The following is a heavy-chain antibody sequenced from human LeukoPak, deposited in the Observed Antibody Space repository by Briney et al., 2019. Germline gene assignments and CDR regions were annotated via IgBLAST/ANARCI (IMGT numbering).Heavy chain of an antibody. CDR2: IIPILGIA. CDR1: GGTFSSYA. Sequence: EASVKVSCKASGGTFSSYAISWVRQAPGQGLEWMGRIIPILGIANYAQKFQGRVTITADKSTSTAYMEPNSLRSEDTAVYYCARDHSMIVGRGHAFDIWGQGTMVTVSS. CDR3: ARDHSMIVGRGHAFDI. J-gene: IGHJ3*02. D-gene: IGHD3-22*01. V-gene: IGHV1-69*04.